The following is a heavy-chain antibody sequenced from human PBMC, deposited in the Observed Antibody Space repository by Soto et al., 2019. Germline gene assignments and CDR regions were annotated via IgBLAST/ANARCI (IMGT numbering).Heavy chain of an antibody. Sequence: ASVPVSCKASGYTFHRYSLQWVRQAPGQRLEWMGWINAGNGNTKNSQKSQGRVTITRDTSASKAYMELSSLRSEDTAVYYCARALPGDSSRIDSGLAYWGQGTLVTVSS. CDR3: ARALPGDSSRIDSGLAY. D-gene: IGHD6-13*01. J-gene: IGHJ4*02. V-gene: IGHV1-3*01. CDR2: INAGNGNT. CDR1: GYTFHRYS.